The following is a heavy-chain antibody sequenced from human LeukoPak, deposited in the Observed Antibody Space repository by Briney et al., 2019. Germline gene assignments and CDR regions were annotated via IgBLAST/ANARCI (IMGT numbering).Heavy chain of an antibody. Sequence: PGGSLRLSGAASGFTFSSYAMSWVRQAPGKGLEWVSAISGSGGSTYYADSVKGRFTISRDNSKNTLYLQMNSLRAEDTAVYYCAKDGYDSSGHDIAFDYWGQGTLVTVSS. CDR3: AKDGYDSSGHDIAFDY. CDR2: ISGSGGST. D-gene: IGHD3-22*01. CDR1: GFTFSSYA. J-gene: IGHJ4*02. V-gene: IGHV3-23*01.